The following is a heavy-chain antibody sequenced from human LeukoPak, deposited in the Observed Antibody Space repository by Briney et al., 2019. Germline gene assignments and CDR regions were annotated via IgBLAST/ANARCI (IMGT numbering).Heavy chain of an antibody. J-gene: IGHJ4*02. CDR3: AKDIVLISASIGGTPGY. Sequence: GGSLRLSCAASGFTFSSYGMHWVRQAPGKGLEWVAFIRYDGSKKYYADSVKGRFTISRDNSKNTLYLQMNSLRTEDTAVYYCAKDIVLISASIGGTPGYWGQGTLVTVSS. V-gene: IGHV3-30*02. CDR1: GFTFSSYG. CDR2: IRYDGSKK. D-gene: IGHD2-2*02.